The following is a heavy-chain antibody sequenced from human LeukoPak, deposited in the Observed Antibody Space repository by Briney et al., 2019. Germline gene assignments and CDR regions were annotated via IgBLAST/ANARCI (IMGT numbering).Heavy chain of an antibody. J-gene: IGHJ4*02. CDR1: GFTFSSYS. Sequence: GGSLRLSCAASGFTFSSYSMNWVRQAPGKGLEWVSSISSSSSYIYYADSVKGRFTISRDNAKNSLYLQMNSLRAEDTAVYYCARGPRGTYYILYYFDYWGQGTLVTVSS. V-gene: IGHV3-21*01. D-gene: IGHD1-26*01. CDR3: ARGPRGTYYILYYFDY. CDR2: ISSSSSYI.